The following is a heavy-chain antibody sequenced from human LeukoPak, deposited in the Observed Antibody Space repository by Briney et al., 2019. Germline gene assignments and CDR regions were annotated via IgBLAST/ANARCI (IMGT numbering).Heavy chain of an antibody. CDR1: GFTFSDYY. CDR2: ISSSGSTI. J-gene: IGHJ6*03. Sequence: PGGSLRLSCAASGFTFSDYYMSWIRQAPGKGLGWVSCISSSGSTIYYADSVKGRFTISRDNAKNSLYLQMNSLRAEDTAVYYCARDPRGYYYMDVWGKGTTVTVSS. D-gene: IGHD3-10*01. CDR3: ARDPRGYYYMDV. V-gene: IGHV3-11*04.